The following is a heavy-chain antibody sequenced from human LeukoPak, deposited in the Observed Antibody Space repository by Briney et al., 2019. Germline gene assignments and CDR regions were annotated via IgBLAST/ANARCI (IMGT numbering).Heavy chain of an antibody. D-gene: IGHD3-10*01. CDR1: GYSISSGYY. Sequence: PSETLSLTCTVSGYSISSGYYWGWIRQPPGQGLEWIGSIYHSGSTYYNPSLKSRVTISVDTSKNQFSLKLSSVTAADTAVYYCARALRAFCDYWGQATLVTVSS. CDR3: ARALRAFCDY. J-gene: IGHJ4*02. CDR2: IYHSGST. V-gene: IGHV4-38-2*02.